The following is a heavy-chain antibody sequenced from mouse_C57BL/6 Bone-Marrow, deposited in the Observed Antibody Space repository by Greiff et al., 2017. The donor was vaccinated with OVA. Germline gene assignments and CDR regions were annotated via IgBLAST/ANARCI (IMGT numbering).Heavy chain of an antibody. V-gene: IGHV1-7*01. J-gene: IGHJ3*01. CDR1: GYTFTSYW. Sequence: QVQLQQSGAELAKPGASVKLSCKASGYTFTSYWMHWVKQRPGQGLEWIGYINPSSGYTKYNQRFKDKATLTADKSSSTAYMQLSSLTYEGSAVYYCAREATYGSSPAWFAYWGQGTLVTVSA. CDR3: AREATYGSSPAWFAY. D-gene: IGHD1-1*01. CDR2: INPSSGYT.